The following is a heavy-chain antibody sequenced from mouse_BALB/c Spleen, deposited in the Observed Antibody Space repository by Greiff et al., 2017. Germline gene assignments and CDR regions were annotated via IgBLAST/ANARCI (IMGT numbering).Heavy chain of an antibody. V-gene: IGHV1-7*01. CDR2: INPSTGYT. CDR3: GRLVLRLRGAYYAMDY. CDR1: GYTFTSYW. Sequence: QVQLQQSGAELAKPGASVKMSCKASGYTFTSYWMHWVKQRPGQGLEWIGYINPSTGYTEYNQKFKDKATLTADKSSSTAYMQLSSLTSEDSAVYYCGRLVLRLRGAYYAMDYWGQGTSVTVSS. D-gene: IGHD1-2*01. J-gene: IGHJ4*01.